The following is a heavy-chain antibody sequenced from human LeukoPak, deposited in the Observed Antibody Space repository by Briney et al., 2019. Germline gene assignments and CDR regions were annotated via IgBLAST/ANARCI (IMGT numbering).Heavy chain of an antibody. D-gene: IGHD5-12*01. Sequence: GGSLRLSCAASGFTFSSYGMHWVRQAPGKGLEWVAVIWYDGSNKYYADSVKGRFTISRDNSKNTLYLQMNSLRAEDTAVYFCASGYDVWGSFDYWGQGTLVTVSS. CDR1: GFTFSSYG. J-gene: IGHJ4*02. V-gene: IGHV3-33*01. CDR3: ASGYDVWGSFDY. CDR2: IWYDGSNK.